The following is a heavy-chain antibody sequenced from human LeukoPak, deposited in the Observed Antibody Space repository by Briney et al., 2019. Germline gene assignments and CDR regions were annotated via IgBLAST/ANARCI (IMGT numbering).Heavy chain of an antibody. D-gene: IGHD6-13*01. CDR1: GFTFSSYA. CDR3: AKGRWYVDY. CDR2: ISYDGSNK. Sequence: GGSLRLSCAASGFTFSSYAMHWVRQAPGKGLEWVAVISYDGSNKYYADSVKGRFAISRDNSKNTLYLQMNSLRAEDTAVYYCAKGRWYVDYWGQGTLVTVSS. J-gene: IGHJ4*02. V-gene: IGHV3-30*09.